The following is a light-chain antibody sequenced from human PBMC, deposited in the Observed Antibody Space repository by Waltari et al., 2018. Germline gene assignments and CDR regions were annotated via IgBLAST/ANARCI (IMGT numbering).Light chain of an antibody. V-gene: IGKV1-39*01. CDR3: QQSYNAPTWT. J-gene: IGKJ1*01. CDR1: QSISNY. CDR2: AAS. Sequence: DIQMTQSPSSLSASVGDGVTITCRASQSISNYLNWYQQKPGKAPKLLIYAASSLQSGVPSRFSGSGSGTDFTLTISSLQPEDFATYYCQQSYNAPTWTFGQGTKVEI.